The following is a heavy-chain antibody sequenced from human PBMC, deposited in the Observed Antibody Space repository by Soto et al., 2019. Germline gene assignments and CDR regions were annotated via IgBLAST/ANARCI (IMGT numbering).Heavy chain of an antibody. CDR1: GGSFSGYY. CDR2: INHSGST. CDR3: ARGLLYYDFWSGYYGMDV. Sequence: SDTLSLTCAVYGGSFSGYYWSWIRQPPGKGLEWIGEINHSGSTNYNPSLKSRVTISVDTSKNQFSLKLSSVTAADTAVYYCARGLLYYDFWSGYYGMDVWGQGTTVTVSS. D-gene: IGHD3-3*01. J-gene: IGHJ6*02. V-gene: IGHV4-34*01.